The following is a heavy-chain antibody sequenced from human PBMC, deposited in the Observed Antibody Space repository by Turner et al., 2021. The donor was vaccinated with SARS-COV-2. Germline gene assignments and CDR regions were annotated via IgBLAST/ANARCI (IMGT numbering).Heavy chain of an antibody. CDR3: AKGYSYAYYYGLDV. CDR2: RSYDGSNK. J-gene: IGHJ6*02. CDR1: GFPFSSYA. D-gene: IGHD5-18*01. V-gene: IGHV3-30*18. Sequence: QLQLVESGGSVVQPGRSLRLSRAASGFPFSSYAMHWVRQAPGKGLEWVAVRSYDGSNKYYADSVKGRFTISRDNSKNTMNLQMNSMRAEDTAVYYCAKGYSYAYYYGLDVWGQGTTVTVSS.